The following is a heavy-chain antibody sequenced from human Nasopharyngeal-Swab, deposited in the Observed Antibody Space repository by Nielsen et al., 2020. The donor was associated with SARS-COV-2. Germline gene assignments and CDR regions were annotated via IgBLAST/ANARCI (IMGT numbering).Heavy chain of an antibody. V-gene: IGHV3-74*01. CDR3: AKGRVEWLRADAFDI. Sequence: GESLKISCAASGFTFSSYWMHWVRQVPGKGLVWVSRINSDGSSTSYADSVKGRFTISRDNAKNTLYLQMNSLRAEDTALYYCAKGRVEWLRADAFDIWGQGTMVTVSS. CDR1: GFTFSSYW. CDR2: INSDGSST. J-gene: IGHJ3*02. D-gene: IGHD5-12*01.